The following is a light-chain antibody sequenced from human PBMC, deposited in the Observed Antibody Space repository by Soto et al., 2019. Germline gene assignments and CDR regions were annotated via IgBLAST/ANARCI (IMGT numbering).Light chain of an antibody. J-gene: IGLJ3*02. CDR1: SSNIGRNT. V-gene: IGLV1-44*01. CDR2: SSD. Sequence: QSVLTQPPSASGTPGQWVTFSCSGSSSNIGRNTVKWYRQLPGTAPKLLIGSSDQRPSGVPDRFSGSQSGTSASLAISGLQSEDEADYICAAWDDSLNAWAFGGGTKLTVL. CDR3: AAWDDSLNAWA.